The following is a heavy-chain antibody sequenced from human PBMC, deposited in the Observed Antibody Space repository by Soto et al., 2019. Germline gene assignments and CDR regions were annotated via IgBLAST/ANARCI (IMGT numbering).Heavy chain of an antibody. CDR1: GYTFSNYD. V-gene: IGHV1-8*01. CDR3: AKVSRRGASIDYDY. Sequence: ASVKVSCKASGYTFSNYDMNWVRQATGRGPEWIGWMNPNTGDTGYAQKFQGRVTMTRDISTNTAYMELSSLRYEDTAVYYCAKVSRRGASIDYDYWGQ. CDR2: MNPNTGDT. D-gene: IGHD3-22*01. J-gene: IGHJ4*01.